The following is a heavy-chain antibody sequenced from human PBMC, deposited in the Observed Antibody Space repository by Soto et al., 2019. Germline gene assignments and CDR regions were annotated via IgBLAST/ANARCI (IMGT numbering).Heavy chain of an antibody. Sequence: ASVKVSCKASGYTFTGYYMHWVRQAPGQGLEWMGWTNPNSGGTNYAQKFQGWVTMTRDTSISTAYMELSRLRSDDTAVYYCARRKYGGNSNFDYWGQGTLVTVSS. V-gene: IGHV1-2*04. J-gene: IGHJ4*02. CDR1: GYTFTGYY. CDR3: ARRKYGGNSNFDY. CDR2: TNPNSGGT. D-gene: IGHD2-21*02.